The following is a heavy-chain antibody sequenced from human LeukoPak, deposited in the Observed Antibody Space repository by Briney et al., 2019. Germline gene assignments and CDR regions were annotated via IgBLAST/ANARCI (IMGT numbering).Heavy chain of an antibody. D-gene: IGHD6-19*01. Sequence: GRSLRLSCAASGFTFSCYGMHWVRQAPGKGLEWVAVISYDGSNKYYADSVKGRFTISRDNSKNTLYLQMNSLRAEGTAVYYCAKDYHSSGWYFDYWGQGTLVTVSS. CDR3: AKDYHSSGWYFDY. V-gene: IGHV3-30*18. CDR2: ISYDGSNK. J-gene: IGHJ4*02. CDR1: GFTFSCYG.